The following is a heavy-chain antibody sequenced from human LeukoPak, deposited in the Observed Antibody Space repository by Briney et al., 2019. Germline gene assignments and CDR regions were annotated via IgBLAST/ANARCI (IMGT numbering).Heavy chain of an antibody. D-gene: IGHD2/OR15-2a*01. V-gene: IGHV1-2*02. CDR2: INPNSGGT. J-gene: IGHJ4*02. Sequence: GASVKVSCKASGYTFTGYYMHWVRQAPGQGVEWMGWINPNSGGTNYAQKFQGRVTMTRDTSTSTAYIELRRLRADATSVYFCAVFSPLYNFWGRGTLVSVSS. CDR3: AVFSPLYNF. CDR1: GYTFTGYY.